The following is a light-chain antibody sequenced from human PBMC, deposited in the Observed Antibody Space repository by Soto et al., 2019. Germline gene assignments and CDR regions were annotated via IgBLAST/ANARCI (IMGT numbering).Light chain of an antibody. Sequence: EIVMTQSPATLSVSPGERATLSCRASQSVSANLAWYQQKPGQSPRLLIYGASTRATGMPARFRGSGSGTEFTLTISSLQSEDFAVYYCQQYNNWPSTFGQGTRMEIK. V-gene: IGKV3-15*01. CDR1: QSVSAN. J-gene: IGKJ2*01. CDR2: GAS. CDR3: QQYNNWPST.